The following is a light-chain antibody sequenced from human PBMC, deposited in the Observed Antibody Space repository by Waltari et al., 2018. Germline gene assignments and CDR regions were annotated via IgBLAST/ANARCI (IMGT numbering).Light chain of an antibody. V-gene: IGLV2-14*01. CDR2: EVS. CDR3: SSYTTSSAPGV. Sequence: QSALTQSASVSGSPGPSITISCSGTDSDVGAYDFVSWYQQHPGKAPHLIIYEVSNRPSGISNRFSASKSGNTASLTISGLQAEDEADYYCSSYTTSSAPGVFGTGTRVTVL. J-gene: IGLJ1*01. CDR1: DSDVGAYDF.